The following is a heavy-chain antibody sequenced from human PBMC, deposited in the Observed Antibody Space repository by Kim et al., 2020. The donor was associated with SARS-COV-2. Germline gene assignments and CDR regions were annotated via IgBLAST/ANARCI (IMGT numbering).Heavy chain of an antibody. CDR2: IYYSGST. CDR1: GGSISSSSYY. CDR3: ARAIYCSSTSCRNWYFDL. Sequence: SETLSLTCTVSGGSISSSSYYWGWIRQPPGKGLEWIGSIYYSGSTYYNPSLKSRVTISVDTSKNQFSLKLSSVTAADTAVYYCARAIYCSSTSCRNWYFDLWGRGTLVTVSS. J-gene: IGHJ2*01. D-gene: IGHD2-2*01. V-gene: IGHV4-39*01.